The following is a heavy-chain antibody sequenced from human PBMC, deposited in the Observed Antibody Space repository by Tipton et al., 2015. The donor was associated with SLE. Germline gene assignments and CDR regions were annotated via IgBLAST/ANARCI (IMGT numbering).Heavy chain of an antibody. J-gene: IGHJ4*02. V-gene: IGHV4-39*07. CDR1: GGSISSSSYY. Sequence: TLSLTCTVSGGSISSSSYYWGWIRQPPGKGLEWIGEINHSGSTNYNPSLKSRVTISVDTSKNQFSLKLSSVTAADTAVYYCARWDGSSYPFDYWGQGTLVTVSS. D-gene: IGHD3-10*01. CDR3: ARWDGSSYPFDY. CDR2: INHSGST.